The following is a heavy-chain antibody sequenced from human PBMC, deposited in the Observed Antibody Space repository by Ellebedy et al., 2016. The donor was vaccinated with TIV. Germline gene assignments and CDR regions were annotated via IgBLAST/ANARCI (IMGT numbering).Heavy chain of an antibody. D-gene: IGHD2-15*01. CDR3: AKAAGAKYCNGGSSYSFDY. Sequence: DSVKGRFSISRDYSKNTVYLHMNSLRTEDTAVYYCAKAAGAKYCNGGSSYSFDYWGQGTLVTVSS. J-gene: IGHJ4*02. V-gene: IGHV3-30*02.